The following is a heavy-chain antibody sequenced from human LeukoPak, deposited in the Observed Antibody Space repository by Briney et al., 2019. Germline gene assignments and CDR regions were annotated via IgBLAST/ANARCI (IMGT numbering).Heavy chain of an antibody. V-gene: IGHV3-30*04. D-gene: IGHD3-16*01. Sequence: GGSLRLSCAASGFTFSSYAMRWVRQAPGKGLEWVAVISYDGSNKYYADSVKGRFTISRDNSKNTLYLQMNSLRAEDTAVYYCARDYNVWGSKAHFDYWGQGTLVTVSS. CDR3: ARDYNVWGSKAHFDY. J-gene: IGHJ4*02. CDR1: GFTFSSYA. CDR2: ISYDGSNK.